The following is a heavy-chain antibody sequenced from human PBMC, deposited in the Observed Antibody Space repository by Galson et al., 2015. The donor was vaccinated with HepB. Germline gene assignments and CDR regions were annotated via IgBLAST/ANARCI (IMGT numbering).Heavy chain of an antibody. CDR2: INPNSGGT. CDR3: ARPAPHSSGWYALDY. CDR1: GYTFTGYY. V-gene: IGHV1-2*06. D-gene: IGHD6-19*01. Sequence: SVKVSCKASGYTFTGYYMHWVRQAPGQGLEWMGRINPNSGGTNYAQKFQGRVTITRDTSASTAYMELSSLRSEDTAVYYCARPAPHSSGWYALDYWGQGTLVTVSS. J-gene: IGHJ4*02.